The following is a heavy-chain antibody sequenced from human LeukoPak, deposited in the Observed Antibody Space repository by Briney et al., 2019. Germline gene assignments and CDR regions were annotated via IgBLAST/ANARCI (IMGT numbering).Heavy chain of an antibody. D-gene: IGHD3-22*01. CDR1: GGSISSGSYY. Sequence: SETLSLTCTVSGGSISSGSYYWSWIRQPAGKGLEWIGRIYTSGSTNYNPSLKSRVTISVDTSKNQFSLKLSSVTAADTAVYYCARARYYYDSSGYYYELDAYWGQRTLVTVSS. V-gene: IGHV4-61*02. CDR2: IYTSGST. J-gene: IGHJ4*02. CDR3: ARARYYYDSSGYYYELDAY.